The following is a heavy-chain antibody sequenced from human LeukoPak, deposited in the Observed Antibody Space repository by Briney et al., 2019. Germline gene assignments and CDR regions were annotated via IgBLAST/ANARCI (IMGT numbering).Heavy chain of an antibody. Sequence: SETLSLTCTVSGGSIGSHYWTWIRQPPGKGLEWIGYIYYSGSTYYNPSLKSRVTISVDTSKNQFSLKLSSVTAADTAVYYCARGRITMVRGVIYLDYWGQGTLVTVSS. CDR1: GGSIGSHY. J-gene: IGHJ4*02. CDR3: ARGRITMVRGVIYLDY. D-gene: IGHD3-10*01. CDR2: IYYSGST. V-gene: IGHV4-59*11.